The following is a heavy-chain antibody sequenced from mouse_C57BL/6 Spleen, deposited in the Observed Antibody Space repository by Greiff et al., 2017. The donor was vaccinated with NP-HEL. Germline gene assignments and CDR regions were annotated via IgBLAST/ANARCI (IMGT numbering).Heavy chain of an antibody. V-gene: IGHV1-42*01. CDR2: INPSTGGT. Sequence: EVKLQESGPELVKPGASVKISCKASGYSFTGYYMNWVKQSPEKSLEWIGEINPSTGGTTYNQKFKAKATLTVDKSSSTAYMQLKSLTSEDSAVYYCARGPGGSSSAWFAYWGQGTLVTVSA. J-gene: IGHJ3*01. CDR1: GYSFTGYY. CDR3: ARGPGGSSSAWFAY. D-gene: IGHD1-1*01.